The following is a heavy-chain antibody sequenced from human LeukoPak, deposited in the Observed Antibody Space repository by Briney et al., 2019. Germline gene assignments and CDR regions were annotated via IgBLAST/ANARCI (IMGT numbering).Heavy chain of an antibody. CDR1: GGSLSSGGYS. Sequence: SQTLSLTCAVSGGSLSSGGYSWSWLRHPPGEGLEWIGYIYHSGSNYYNPSLKSRLTISVDRSKNQFSLKLSSVTAADTAVYYCARSDPPIPYYFDYWGQGTLVTVSS. CDR2: IYHSGSN. V-gene: IGHV4-30-2*01. J-gene: IGHJ4*02. CDR3: ARSDPPIPYYFDY.